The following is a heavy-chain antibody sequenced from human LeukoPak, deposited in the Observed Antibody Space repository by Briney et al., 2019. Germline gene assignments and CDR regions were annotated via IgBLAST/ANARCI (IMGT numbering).Heavy chain of an antibody. CDR2: IYYSGST. J-gene: IGHJ4*02. CDR1: GGSFGSYF. Sequence: PSETLSLTCAGYGGSFGSYFWTWIRQTPGKGLEWIGSIYYSGSTYYNPSLKSRVTISVDTSKNQFSLKLSSVTAADTAVYYCAGGYSYGYDYWGQGTLVTVSS. V-gene: IGHV4-34*01. CDR3: AGGYSYGYDY. D-gene: IGHD5-18*01.